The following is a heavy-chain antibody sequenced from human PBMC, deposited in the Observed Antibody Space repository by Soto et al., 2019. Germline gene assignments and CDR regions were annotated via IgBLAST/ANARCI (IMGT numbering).Heavy chain of an antibody. CDR1: VFTFSNYA. CDR2: ISGSGGST. Sequence: GSLRLSCVASVFTFSNYAMTWVRQAPGKGLEWVSAISGSGGSTHYADSVKGRFSISRDNSKNTVYLQMNSLRAEDTAVYYCARDDVHCSGGRCYGVLMDVWGKGTTVTVSS. J-gene: IGHJ6*03. D-gene: IGHD2-15*01. V-gene: IGHV3-23*01. CDR3: ARDDVHCSGGRCYGVLMDV.